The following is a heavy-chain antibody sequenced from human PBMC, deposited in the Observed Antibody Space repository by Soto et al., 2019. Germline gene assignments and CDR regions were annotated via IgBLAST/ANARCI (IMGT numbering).Heavy chain of an antibody. J-gene: IGHJ5*02. V-gene: IGHV3-30-3*01. CDR2: ISYDGSNK. Sequence: GGSLRLSCAASGFTFSSYAMHWVRQAPGKGLEWVAVISYDGSNKYYADSVKGRFTISRDNSKNTLYLQMNSLRAEDTAMYYCARDLRAVGMASRFDPWGQGTLVTVSS. CDR1: GFTFSSYA. CDR3: ARDLRAVGMASRFDP. D-gene: IGHD6-13*01.